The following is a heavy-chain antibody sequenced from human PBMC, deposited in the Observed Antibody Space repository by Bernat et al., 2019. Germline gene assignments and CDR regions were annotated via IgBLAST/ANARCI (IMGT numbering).Heavy chain of an antibody. D-gene: IGHD5-18*01. J-gene: IGHJ4*02. CDR2: INSDGRTT. CDR1: RFTLSGYW. V-gene: IGHV3-74*01. CDR3: ARGAYSFGFFDY. Sequence: EVQLVESGGGLVQPGGSPRLSCAASRFTLSGYWMHWVRQAPGKGLVWVSRINSDGRTTDYADSVKGRFTISRDNAKNTLYLQMNSLRVEDTAVYYCARGAYSFGFFDYWGQGTPVTVSS.